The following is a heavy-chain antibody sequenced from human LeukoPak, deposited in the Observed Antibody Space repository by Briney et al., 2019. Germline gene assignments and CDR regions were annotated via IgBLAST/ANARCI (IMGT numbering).Heavy chain of an antibody. V-gene: IGHV3-30*04. CDR2: ISLDGTNR. Sequence: PGGSLRLSCAASAFTFSRYAMHWVRQAPGQGLEWVAMISLDGTNRNYADSVEGRFTISRDNSKNTLYLQMSSVRPEDTAFYYCARSYSTSWYSTDWFDPWGQGTLVTVSS. J-gene: IGHJ5*02. CDR1: AFTFSRYA. D-gene: IGHD6-13*01. CDR3: ARSYSTSWYSTDWFDP.